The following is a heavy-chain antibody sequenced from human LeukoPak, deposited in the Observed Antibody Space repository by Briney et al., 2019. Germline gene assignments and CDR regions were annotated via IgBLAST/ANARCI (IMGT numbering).Heavy chain of an antibody. CDR3: ARDPPPPGYYYDSSGYYIDAFDI. CDR1: GFTFSSYS. Sequence: SGGSLRLSCAASGFTFSSYSMNWVRQAPGKGLEWVSSTSSSSSYIYYADSVKGRFTISRDNAKNSLYLQMNSLRAEDTAVYYCARDPPPPGYYYDSSGYYIDAFDIWGQGTMVTVSS. V-gene: IGHV3-21*01. J-gene: IGHJ3*02. CDR2: TSSSSSYI. D-gene: IGHD3-22*01.